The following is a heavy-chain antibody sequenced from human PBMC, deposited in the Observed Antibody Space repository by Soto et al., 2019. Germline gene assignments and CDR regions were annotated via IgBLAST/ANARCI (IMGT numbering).Heavy chain of an antibody. V-gene: IGHV1-18*01. CDR2: ISPYNGPT. CDR3: ASLCYEFLMGSYNVGAPHAFDS. D-gene: IGHD3-9*01. CDR1: GYTFTTYG. Sequence: QVQLVQSGAEVKKPGASMKVSCKASGYTFTTYGLSWVRQAPGQGLEWMGWISPYNGPTTYAQKLQGRVTMTTDTSTSAAFMALRTLRSDDTAICYCASLCYEFLMGSYNVGAPHAFDSWGQGTMVTVSS. J-gene: IGHJ3*01.